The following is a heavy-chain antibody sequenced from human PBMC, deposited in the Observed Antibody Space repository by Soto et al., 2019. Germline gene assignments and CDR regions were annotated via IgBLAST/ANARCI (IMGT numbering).Heavy chain of an antibody. Sequence: ASVEVSCKASGGTFSSYAISWVRQAPGQGLEWMGGIIPIFGTANYAQKFQGRVTITADESTSTAYMELSSLRSEDTAVYYCARDWYNWNYGSQYNWFDPWGQGTLVTVSS. CDR2: IIPIFGTA. D-gene: IGHD1-7*01. CDR1: GGTFSSYA. CDR3: ARDWYNWNYGSQYNWFDP. V-gene: IGHV1-69*13. J-gene: IGHJ5*02.